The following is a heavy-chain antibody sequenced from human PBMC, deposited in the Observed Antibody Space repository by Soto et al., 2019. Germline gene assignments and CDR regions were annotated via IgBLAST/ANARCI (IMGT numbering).Heavy chain of an antibody. V-gene: IGHV3-9*01. CDR2: ISWNSGSI. D-gene: IGHD2-15*01. Sequence: GGSLRLSCAASGFTFDDYAMHWVRQAPGKGLEWVSGISWNSGSIGYADCVKGRFTISRDNAKNSLYLQMNSLRAEDTALYYCAKGYFSGGSCYRPTYYYYYMDVWGKGTTVTVSS. CDR1: GFTFDDYA. CDR3: AKGYFSGGSCYRPTYYYYYMDV. J-gene: IGHJ6*03.